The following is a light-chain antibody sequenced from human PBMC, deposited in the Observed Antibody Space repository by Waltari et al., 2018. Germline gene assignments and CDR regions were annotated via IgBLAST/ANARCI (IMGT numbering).Light chain of an antibody. Sequence: AIRMTQSPSSLSASTGDRVTIPCRASQGISGFLAWYQQKPGEAPKLLIYGASTLQSGVPLRFSGSGSGTDFTLTISRLQSEDFATYYCQQYYIYPRTFGQGTKVEIK. CDR2: GAS. J-gene: IGKJ1*01. CDR1: QGISGF. CDR3: QQYYIYPRT. V-gene: IGKV1-8*01.